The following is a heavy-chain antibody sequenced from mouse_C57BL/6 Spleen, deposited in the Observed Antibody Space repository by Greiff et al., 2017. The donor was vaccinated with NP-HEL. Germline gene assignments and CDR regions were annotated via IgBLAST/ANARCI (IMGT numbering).Heavy chain of an antibody. CDR2: IYPGSGST. Sequence: QVQLQQSGAELVKPGASVKMSCKASGYTFTSYWITWVKQRPGQGLEWIGDIYPGSGSTNYNEKFKSKATLTVDTSASTAYMQLSSLTSEDSAVYDCARCAKTAQARGYYAMDYWGQGTSVTVSS. CDR1: GYTFTSYW. D-gene: IGHD3-2*02. V-gene: IGHV1-55*01. CDR3: ARCAKTAQARGYYAMDY. J-gene: IGHJ4*01.